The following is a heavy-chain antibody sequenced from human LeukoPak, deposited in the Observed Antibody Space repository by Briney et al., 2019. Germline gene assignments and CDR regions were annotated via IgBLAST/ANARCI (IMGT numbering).Heavy chain of an antibody. V-gene: IGHV4-34*01. Sequence: SETLSLTCAVYGGSFSGYYWSWIRQPPGKGLEWIGEIYHSGSTNYNPSLKSRVTISVDTSKNQFPLKLSSVTAADTDVYYCARGFDSSGYYDSWGQGTLVTVSS. CDR2: IYHSGST. CDR1: GGSFSGYY. CDR3: ARGFDSSGYYDS. J-gene: IGHJ4*02. D-gene: IGHD3-22*01.